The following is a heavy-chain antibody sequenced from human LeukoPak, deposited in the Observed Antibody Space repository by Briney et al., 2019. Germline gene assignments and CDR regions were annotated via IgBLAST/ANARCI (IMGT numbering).Heavy chain of an antibody. V-gene: IGHV3-23*01. Sequence: PGGSLRLSCAASGFSFSSHSMNWVRQAPGKGLEWVSAISGSGGSTYYADSVKGRFTISRDNSKNTLYLQMNSLRAEDTAVYYCAKDPRRQIVVVITFDYWGQGTLVTVSS. CDR1: GFSFSSHS. CDR3: AKDPRRQIVVVITFDY. CDR2: ISGSGGST. J-gene: IGHJ4*02. D-gene: IGHD3-22*01.